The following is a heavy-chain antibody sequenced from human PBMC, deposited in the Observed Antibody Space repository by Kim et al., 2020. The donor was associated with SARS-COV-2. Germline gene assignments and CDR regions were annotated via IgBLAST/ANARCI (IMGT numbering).Heavy chain of an antibody. CDR3: ARDGAKTADGKNYGMDV. V-gene: IGHV3-11*05. Sequence: GGSLRLSCAASGFTFSDYYMSWIRQAPGKGLEWVSYISSSSSYKNYADSVKGRFTISRDNAKNSLYLQMNSLRAEDTAVYYCARDGAKTADGKNYGMDVWGQGTTVTVSS. CDR1: GFTFSDYY. CDR2: ISSSSSYK. J-gene: IGHJ6*02. D-gene: IGHD6-13*01.